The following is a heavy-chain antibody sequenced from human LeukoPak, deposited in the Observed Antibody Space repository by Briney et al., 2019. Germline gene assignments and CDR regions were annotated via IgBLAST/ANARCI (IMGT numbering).Heavy chain of an antibody. CDR3: ARFIVGGQYFVY. CDR2: IYHLGST. CDR1: GGSISSYY. Sequence: SETLSLTCTVSGGSISSYYWSWIRQPPGKGLEWIGHIYHLGSTSYNPSLKGRVTISADTSKNQFSLKLTAVTAADTAVYYCARFIVGGQYFVYWGQGALVTVSS. J-gene: IGHJ4*02. V-gene: IGHV4-59*08. D-gene: IGHD1-26*01.